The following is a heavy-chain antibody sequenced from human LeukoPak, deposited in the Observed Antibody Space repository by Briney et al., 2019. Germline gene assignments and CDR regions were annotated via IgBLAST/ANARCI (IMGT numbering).Heavy chain of an antibody. CDR3: ARDPDMGFGDTRDY. Sequence: GGSLRLSCAASGFTFSSYWMSWVRQAPGKGLEWVANIKQDGSEKYYVDSVKGRFTISRDNAKNSLYLQMNSLRAEDTAVYYCARDPDMGFGDTRDYWGQGTLVTVSS. J-gene: IGHJ4*02. V-gene: IGHV3-7*01. CDR2: IKQDGSEK. CDR1: GFTFSSYW. D-gene: IGHD3-10*01.